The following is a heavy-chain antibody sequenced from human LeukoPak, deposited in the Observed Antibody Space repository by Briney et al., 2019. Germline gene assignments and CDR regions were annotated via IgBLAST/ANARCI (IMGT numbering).Heavy chain of an antibody. CDR2: IYPRDGST. CDR3: ARRDGGRDGYNYFDY. J-gene: IGHJ4*02. D-gene: IGHD5-24*01. V-gene: IGHV1-46*01. Sequence: ASVKVSCKASGYTFTGYYMHWVRQAPGQGLEWMGMIYPRDGSTSYAQKFQGRVAITADESTSTAYMELSSLRSEDTAVYYCARRDGGRDGYNYFDYWGQGTLVTVSS. CDR1: GYTFTGYY.